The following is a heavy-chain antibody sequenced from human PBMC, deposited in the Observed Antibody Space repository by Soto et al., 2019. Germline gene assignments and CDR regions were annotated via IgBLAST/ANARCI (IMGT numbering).Heavy chain of an antibody. CDR3: AKLNVQWFGEFYAN. D-gene: IGHD3-10*01. J-gene: IGHJ4*02. CDR2: ISGGGST. Sequence: EVQLLESGGGLVQPGGSLRLSCAASGFTLSSYAMSWVRQAPGKGLDWVSAISGGGSTHYTESVKGRFTISRDNSKNTLYLQMKSLRAEDTGVYYCAKLNVQWFGEFYANWGQGTLVTVSS. CDR1: GFTLSSYA. V-gene: IGHV3-23*01.